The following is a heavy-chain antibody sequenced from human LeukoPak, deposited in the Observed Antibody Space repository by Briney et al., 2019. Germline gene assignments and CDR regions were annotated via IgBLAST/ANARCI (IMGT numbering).Heavy chain of an antibody. CDR3: AGRAELGSGFDY. Sequence: GGSLRLSCAASGFTVSSNYMSWVRQAPGKGLEWVSSIYDGGTTHHADSVKGRLTISRDNSKNTLYLQTNSLTAEDTAVYYCAGRAELGSGFDYWGQGTLVTVSS. CDR1: GFTVSSNY. V-gene: IGHV3-66*01. J-gene: IGHJ4*02. CDR2: IYDGGTT. D-gene: IGHD7-27*01.